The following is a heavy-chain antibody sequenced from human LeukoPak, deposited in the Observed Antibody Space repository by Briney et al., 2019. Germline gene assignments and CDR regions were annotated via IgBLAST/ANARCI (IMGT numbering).Heavy chain of an antibody. J-gene: IGHJ5*02. D-gene: IGHD2-2*01. CDR3: ARDRSSSYTRDWFDP. CDR1: GGSINGYY. Sequence: SETLSLTCTVSGGSINGYYWSWIRQPAGKGVEWIGRVYNSASINYNPSLKSRVTMSIDTSKNQFYLKLNSVTAADTAVYYCARDRSSSYTRDWFDPWGQGALVTVSS. CDR2: VYNSASI. V-gene: IGHV4-4*07.